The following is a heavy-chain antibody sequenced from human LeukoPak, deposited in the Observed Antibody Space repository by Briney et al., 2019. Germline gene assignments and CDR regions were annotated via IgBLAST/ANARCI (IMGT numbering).Heavy chain of an antibody. CDR3: APYRNYFNY. J-gene: IGHJ4*02. CDR2: VNPNSGGT. Sequence: ASVKVSCKASGYTITGYYMHWVRQAPGPGNEWMGWVNPNSGGTNHAQKFQCRVTMTRETSISTAYMELSRLRSDDSAVYYCAPYRNYFNYWGQGTLVTVSS. CDR1: GYTITGYY. D-gene: IGHD1-26*01. V-gene: IGHV1-2*02.